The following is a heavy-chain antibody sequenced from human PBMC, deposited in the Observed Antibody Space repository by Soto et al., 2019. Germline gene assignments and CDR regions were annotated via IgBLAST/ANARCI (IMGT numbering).Heavy chain of an antibody. CDR3: AHINVYDPYFDY. CDR1: GYSFTSYW. Sequence: PGESLKISCKGSGYSFTSYWISWVRQMPGKGLEWMGRIDPSDSYTNYSPSFQGHVTISADKSISTAYLQWSSLKASDTATYYCAHINVYDPYFDYWGRGTLVTVSS. CDR2: IDPSDSYT. D-gene: IGHD5-12*01. J-gene: IGHJ4*02. V-gene: IGHV5-10-1*01.